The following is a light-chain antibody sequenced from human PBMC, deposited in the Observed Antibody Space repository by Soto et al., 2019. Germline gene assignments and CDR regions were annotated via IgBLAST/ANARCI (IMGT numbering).Light chain of an antibody. Sequence: QSALTQPRSLSGSPGQSVTISCTGTISDVGGYNCVSWYQQHPGKAPKLMIYDVTKRPSGVPDRFSGSKSGDTASLTISGLQADDEADYYCCSCAGDYTLYVFRTGTKVTVL. CDR3: CSCAGDYTLYV. CDR2: DVT. CDR1: ISDVGGYNC. V-gene: IGLV2-11*01. J-gene: IGLJ1*01.